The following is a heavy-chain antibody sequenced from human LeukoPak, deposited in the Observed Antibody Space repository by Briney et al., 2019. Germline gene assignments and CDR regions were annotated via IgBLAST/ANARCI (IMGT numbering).Heavy chain of an antibody. CDR2: INWNGGST. Sequence: GGSLRLSCAASGFTFDDYGMSWVRQAPGKGLEWVSGINWNGGSTGYADSVKGRFIISRDNAKNSLYLQMNSLRAEDTALYYCAREDCSGGSCYLDYWGQRTRVTVSS. J-gene: IGHJ4*02. D-gene: IGHD2-15*01. CDR3: AREDCSGGSCYLDY. CDR1: GFTFDDYG. V-gene: IGHV3-20*04.